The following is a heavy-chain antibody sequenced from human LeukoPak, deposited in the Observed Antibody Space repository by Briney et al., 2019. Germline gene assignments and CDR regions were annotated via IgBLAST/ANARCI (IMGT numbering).Heavy chain of an antibody. CDR2: INGNGVT. CDR3: VRDELRTTYRFSWDP. Sequence: SETLSLTCTVSGGSIGFYFWSWIRQSAGKGLEWIGPINGNGVTNYNPSLKSRVTMSVDTSKSQFSLNLRSVTAADTSVYYCVRDELRTTYRFSWDPWGQGILVTV. CDR1: GGSIGFYF. V-gene: IGHV4-4*07. D-gene: IGHD3-16*02. J-gene: IGHJ5*02.